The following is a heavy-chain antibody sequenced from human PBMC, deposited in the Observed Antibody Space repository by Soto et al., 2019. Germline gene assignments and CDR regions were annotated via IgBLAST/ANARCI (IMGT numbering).Heavy chain of an antibody. CDR1: GGTFSSYA. V-gene: IGHV1-69*01. J-gene: IGHJ4*02. D-gene: IGHD2-15*01. CDR3: ARERSGYIDY. CDR2: IIPIFGKA. Sequence: QVQLVQSGAAVKKPGSSVQVSCKASGGTFSSYAISWVRQAPGQGLELMGGIIPIFGKANYAQKFQGRVTITADESTSTAYMELSRLRSENTAVYYCARERSGYIDYWGQGTLVNVSS.